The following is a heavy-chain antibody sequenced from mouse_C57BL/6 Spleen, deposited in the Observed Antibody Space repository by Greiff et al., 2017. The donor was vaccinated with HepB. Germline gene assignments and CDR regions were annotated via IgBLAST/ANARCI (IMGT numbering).Heavy chain of an antibody. Sequence: DVMLVESGEGLVKPGGSLKLSCAASGFTFSSYAMSWVRQTPEKRLEWVAYISSGGDYIYYADTVKGRFTISRDNARNTLYLQMSSLKSEDTAMYYCTRDNYYGSSYSWYFDVWGTGTTVTVSS. J-gene: IGHJ1*03. CDR3: TRDNYYGSSYSWYFDV. D-gene: IGHD1-1*01. CDR1: GFTFSSYA. CDR2: ISSGGDYI. V-gene: IGHV5-9-1*02.